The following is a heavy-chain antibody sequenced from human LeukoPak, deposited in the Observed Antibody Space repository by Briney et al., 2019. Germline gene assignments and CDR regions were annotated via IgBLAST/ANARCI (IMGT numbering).Heavy chain of an antibody. CDR2: IYHSGST. CDR1: GYSISSGYY. CDR3: ARGYSSSWYLNWFDP. V-gene: IGHV4-38-2*02. J-gene: IGHJ5*02. D-gene: IGHD6-13*01. Sequence: SETLFLTCTVSGYSISSGYYWGWLRQPPGKGLEWIGSIYHSGSTYYNPSLKSQVTISVDTSKNQFSLKLTSVTAADTAVYYCARGYSSSWYLNWFDPWGQGTLVTVSS.